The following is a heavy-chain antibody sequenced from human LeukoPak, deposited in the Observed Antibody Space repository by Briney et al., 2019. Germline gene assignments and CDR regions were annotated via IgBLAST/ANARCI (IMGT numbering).Heavy chain of an antibody. CDR3: VRGDFTLDY. D-gene: IGHD2-21*02. V-gene: IGHV3-74*01. J-gene: IGHJ4*02. CDR2: IKDDASIR. Sequence: GGSLRLSCTASGFTICGFWMHWVRQAPGNGLVWVSRIKDDASIRDYAESVKGRFTISRDNAKNTLYLQIDSLRADDTAVYYCVRGDFTLDYWGQGTLVTVSS. CDR1: GFTICGFW.